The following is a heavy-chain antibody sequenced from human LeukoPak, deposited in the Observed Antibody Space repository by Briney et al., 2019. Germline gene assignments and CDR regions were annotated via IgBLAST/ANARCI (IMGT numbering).Heavy chain of an antibody. V-gene: IGHV3-30-3*01. J-gene: IGHJ3*02. CDR3: AKEGYCSSTSCKDAFDI. D-gene: IGHD2-2*01. CDR2: VSYDGSNK. Sequence: GRSLRLSCAASGFTFSSYAMHWVRQAPGKGLECVAVVSYDGSNKYYADSVKGRFTISRDNSKNTLYLQMNSLRAEDTAVYYCAKEGYCSSTSCKDAFDIWGQGTMVTVSS. CDR1: GFTFSSYA.